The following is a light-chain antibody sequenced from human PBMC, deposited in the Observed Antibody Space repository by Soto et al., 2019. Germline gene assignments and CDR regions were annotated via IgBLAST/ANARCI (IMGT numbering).Light chain of an antibody. V-gene: IGLV2-14*03. CDR2: EVS. Sequence: QSALTQPASVSGSPGQSITISCTGTSSDVGAYDYVSWYQQHPDKAPHLMIYEVSNRPSGVSNRFSGSKSVNTATLTISGLQNEDDADYYCSSYTSSSPRVFGTGTKLTVL. CDR1: SSDVGAYDY. CDR3: SSYTSSSPRV. J-gene: IGLJ1*01.